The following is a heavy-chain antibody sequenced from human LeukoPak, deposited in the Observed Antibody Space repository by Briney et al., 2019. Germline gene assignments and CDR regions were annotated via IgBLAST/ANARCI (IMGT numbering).Heavy chain of an antibody. CDR2: IDPGDSDT. J-gene: IGHJ4*02. V-gene: IGHV5-51*01. CDR1: GYSFTTDW. CDR3: ARHIYVGANPDY. Sequence: GESLKISCKGSGYSFTTDWIGWVRQMPGKGLEWMGIIDPGDSDTRYSPSFQGQVTISADKSISTAYLQWSSLKASDTAIYYCARHIYVGANPDYRGQGTLVTVSS. D-gene: IGHD1-26*01.